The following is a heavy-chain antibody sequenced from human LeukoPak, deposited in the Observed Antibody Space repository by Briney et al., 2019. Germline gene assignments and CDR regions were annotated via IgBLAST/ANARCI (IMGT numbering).Heavy chain of an antibody. CDR3: AKVRDYGEPFDY. J-gene: IGHJ4*02. Sequence: GGSLRLSCAASGFTFSDHYMSWIRQAPGKGLEWVSYISSSGSTIYYADSVKGRFTISRDNSKNTLYLQMNSLRAEDTAVYYCAKVRDYGEPFDYWGQGTLVTVSS. CDR1: GFTFSDHY. D-gene: IGHD4-17*01. V-gene: IGHV3-11*01. CDR2: ISSSGSTI.